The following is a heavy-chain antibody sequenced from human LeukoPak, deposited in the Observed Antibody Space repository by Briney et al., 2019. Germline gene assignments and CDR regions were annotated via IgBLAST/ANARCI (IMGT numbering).Heavy chain of an antibody. CDR2: INSDTSYI. V-gene: IGHV3-21*01. D-gene: IGHD1-26*01. CDR3: ARAPTNNILGAHYFFDY. Sequence: GGSLRLSCAASGFTFSTYSMNWVRQAPGKGLEWVSSINSDTSYISYADSVKGRFTISRDNAKNSLSLQMNNLRAEDTAVYYCARAPTNNILGAHYFFDYWGQGTLVTVSS. J-gene: IGHJ4*02. CDR1: GFTFSTYS.